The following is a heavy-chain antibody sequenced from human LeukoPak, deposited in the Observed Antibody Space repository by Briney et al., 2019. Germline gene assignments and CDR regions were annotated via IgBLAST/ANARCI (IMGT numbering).Heavy chain of an antibody. CDR3: ARDREGSRDAFDI. J-gene: IGHJ3*02. D-gene: IGHD1-26*01. V-gene: IGHV3-7*01. CDR2: IKQDGSAR. CDR1: GFTFSRYW. Sequence: PGGSLRLSCAASGFTFSRYWMSWVRQAPGKGLELVAHIKQDGSARFYGDSVKGRFTVYRDNAKNSLYIQMNSLRAEDTAVYYCARDREGSRDAFDIWGQGTMVTVSS.